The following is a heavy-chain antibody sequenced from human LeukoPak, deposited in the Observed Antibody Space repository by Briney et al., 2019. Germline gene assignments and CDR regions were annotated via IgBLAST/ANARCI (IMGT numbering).Heavy chain of an antibody. Sequence: GASVKVSCKASGYTFSGYYLHWARQAPGQGLEWMGWINPNSGGTYYLQKFQGRATLTRDTSIGTAYMELTRLTSDDTAVYFCARKSTGYDFDYWGQGALVTVSS. CDR1: GYTFSGYY. CDR3: ARKSTGYDFDY. D-gene: IGHD5-12*01. J-gene: IGHJ4*02. V-gene: IGHV1-2*02. CDR2: INPNSGGT.